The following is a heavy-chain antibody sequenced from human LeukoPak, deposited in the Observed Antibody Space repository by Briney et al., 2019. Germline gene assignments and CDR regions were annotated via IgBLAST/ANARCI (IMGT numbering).Heavy chain of an antibody. Sequence: SQTLSLTCTVSGGSISSDGYYWSWIRQHPGKGLEWIGYIYYSGSTYYNPSLKSRVTISVDTSKNQFSLKLSSMTAADTAVYYCARGGTAMVPFDYWGQGTLVTVSS. J-gene: IGHJ4*02. CDR2: IYYSGST. V-gene: IGHV4-31*03. D-gene: IGHD5-18*01. CDR3: ARGGTAMVPFDY. CDR1: GGSISSDGYY.